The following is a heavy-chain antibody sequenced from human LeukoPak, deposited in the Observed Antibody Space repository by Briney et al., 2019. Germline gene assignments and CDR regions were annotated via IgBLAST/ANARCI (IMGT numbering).Heavy chain of an antibody. Sequence: GGSLRLSCAASGFTFSSYAMSWVRQAPGKGLEWVSAISGSGGSTYYADSVKGRFTISRDDSKNTLYLQMNSLRAEDTAVYYCAKDLPYYYDSSGYYQGGSFDYWGQGTLVTVSS. CDR1: GFTFSSYA. D-gene: IGHD3-22*01. V-gene: IGHV3-23*01. CDR2: ISGSGGST. CDR3: AKDLPYYYDSSGYYQGGSFDY. J-gene: IGHJ4*02.